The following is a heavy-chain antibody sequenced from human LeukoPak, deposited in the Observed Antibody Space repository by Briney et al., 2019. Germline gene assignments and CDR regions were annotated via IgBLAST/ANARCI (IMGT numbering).Heavy chain of an antibody. Sequence: QPGGSLRLSCAASGFTFSSYGMHWVRQAPGKGLEWVAVIWYDGSNKYYADSVKGRFTISRDNSKNTLYLQMNSLRAEDTAVYYCAKGERSYYYDSSGYYYDYWGQGTLVTVSS. V-gene: IGHV3-33*06. CDR1: GFTFSSYG. CDR2: IWYDGSNK. D-gene: IGHD3-22*01. CDR3: AKGERSYYYDSSGYYYDY. J-gene: IGHJ4*02.